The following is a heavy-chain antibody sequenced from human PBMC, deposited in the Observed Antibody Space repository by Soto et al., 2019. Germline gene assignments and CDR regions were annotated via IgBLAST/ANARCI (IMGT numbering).Heavy chain of an antibody. D-gene: IGHD1-1*01. CDR2: MNPNSGDT. CDR3: ARVGGNWNDGYFDY. Sequence: ASVKVSCKASGYTFSSHDINWVRQATGQGPEWMGWMNPNSGDTGYAQKFQGRVTMTRNTSIRTAYMELSSLRSEDTAVYYCARVGGNWNDGYFDYWGQGTLVTVSS. CDR1: GYTFSSHD. V-gene: IGHV1-8*01. J-gene: IGHJ4*02.